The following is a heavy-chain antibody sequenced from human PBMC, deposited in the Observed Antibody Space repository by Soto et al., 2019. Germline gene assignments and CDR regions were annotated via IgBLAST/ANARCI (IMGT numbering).Heavy chain of an antibody. Sequence: QITLKESGPTLVKPTQTLTLTCTFSGFSLNTGGVGVGWIRQPPGKALEWLALIYWNDDKRYSPSLKNRFTIIKDTSKNQVVFTMTNMDPVDTATYFCAHSRTYYYDSSGYYLGDYFDFWGQGTLVTVSS. J-gene: IGHJ4*02. V-gene: IGHV2-5*01. CDR2: IYWNDDK. D-gene: IGHD3-22*01. CDR3: AHSRTYYYDSSGYYLGDYFDF. CDR1: GFSLNTGGVG.